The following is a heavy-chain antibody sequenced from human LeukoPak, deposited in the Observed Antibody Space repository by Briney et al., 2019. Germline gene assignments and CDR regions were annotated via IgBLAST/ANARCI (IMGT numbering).Heavy chain of an antibody. CDR2: IHSSGST. V-gene: IGHV4-59*11. D-gene: IGHD3-9*01. CDR1: GGSLSGHF. J-gene: IGHJ4*02. CDR3: ARDPGDTDWYNFDF. Sequence: SDTLSLTCTVSGGSLSGHFWSWFRRPPGKGLENIGYIHSSGSTNYNPSYKSRVTVSLEMSKNQFSLSLSSVTVADTAVYYCARDPGDTDWYNFDFWGQGILVTVSS.